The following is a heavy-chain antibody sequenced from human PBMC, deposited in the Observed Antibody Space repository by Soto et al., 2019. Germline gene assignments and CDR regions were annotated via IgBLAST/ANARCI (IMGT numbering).Heavy chain of an antibody. Sequence: GGSLRLSCAASGFTFSSYSMNWVRQAPGKGLEWVSSISSSSSYIYYADSVKGRFPISRDNAKNSLYLQMNSLRAEDTAVYYCGRVDMIVVVNGALEIWGQGTMGTGSS. V-gene: IGHV3-21*01. CDR2: ISSSSSYI. CDR1: GFTFSSYS. J-gene: IGHJ3*02. CDR3: GRVDMIVVVNGALEI. D-gene: IGHD3-22*01.